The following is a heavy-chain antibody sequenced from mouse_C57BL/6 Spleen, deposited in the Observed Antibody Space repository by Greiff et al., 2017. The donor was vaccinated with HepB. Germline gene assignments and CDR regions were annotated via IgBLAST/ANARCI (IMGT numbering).Heavy chain of an antibody. CDR1: GFTFSDYY. CDR2: INYDGSST. D-gene: IGHD2-4*01. J-gene: IGHJ2*01. V-gene: IGHV5-16*01. CDR3: ARGGGLRRGFDY. Sequence: EVMLVESEGGLVQPGSSMKLSCTASGFTFSDYYMAWVRQVPEKGLEWVANINYDGSSTYYLDSLKSRFIISRDNAKNILYLQMSSLKSEDTATYYCARGGGLRRGFDYWGQGTTLTVSS.